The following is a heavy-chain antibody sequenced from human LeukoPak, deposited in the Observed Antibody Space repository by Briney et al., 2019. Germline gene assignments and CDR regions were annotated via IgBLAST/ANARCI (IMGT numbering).Heavy chain of an antibody. Sequence: GASVKVSCKASGYTFTGYYMHWVRQAPGQGLEWMGWINPNSGGTNYAQKFQGRVTMTRDTSISTAYMELSRLRSDDTAVYYCAREGERYGSGWYNWFDPWGQGTLVTVSS. CDR1: GYTFTGYY. CDR2: INPNSGGT. CDR3: AREGERYGSGWYNWFDP. D-gene: IGHD6-19*01. V-gene: IGHV1-2*02. J-gene: IGHJ5*02.